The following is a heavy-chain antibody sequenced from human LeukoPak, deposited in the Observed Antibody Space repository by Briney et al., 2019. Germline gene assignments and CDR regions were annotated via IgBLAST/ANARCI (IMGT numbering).Heavy chain of an antibody. J-gene: IGHJ3*02. Sequence: GGCLRLSCAASGFTFSSYGMHWVRQAPGKGLEWVAVIWYDGSNKYYADSVKGRFTISRDNSKDTLYLQMNSLRAEDTAVYYCAKVLEAATNDAFDIWGQGTMVTVSS. V-gene: IGHV3-33*06. CDR3: AKVLEAATNDAFDI. D-gene: IGHD2-15*01. CDR2: IWYDGSNK. CDR1: GFTFSSYG.